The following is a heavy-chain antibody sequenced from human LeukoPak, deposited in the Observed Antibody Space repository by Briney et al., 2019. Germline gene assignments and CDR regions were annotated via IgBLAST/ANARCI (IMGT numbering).Heavy chain of an antibody. CDR1: GFTFGDYA. D-gene: IGHD3-22*01. CDR2: IRSKTYGGTT. CDR3: IRDRGDYYDNPFDY. J-gene: IGHJ4*02. V-gene: IGHV3-49*04. Sequence: GRSLRLSCTASGFTFGDYAMSWVRQAPGKGLEWVGFIRSKTYGGTTEYAASVKDRFTISRDDSKSIAYLQMNSLKTEDTAVYYCIRDRGDYYDNPFDYWGQGTLVTVSS.